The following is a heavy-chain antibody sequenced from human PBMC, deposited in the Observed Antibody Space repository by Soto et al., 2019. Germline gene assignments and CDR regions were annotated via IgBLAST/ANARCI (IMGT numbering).Heavy chain of an antibody. CDR3: AREPYSSSWYYYYYGMDV. J-gene: IGHJ6*02. Sequence: TSETLSLTCTVSGGSVSSGIYYWSWIRQPPGKGLEWIGYIYYSGSTNYNPSLKSRVTISVDTSKNQFSLKLSSVTAADTAVYYCAREPYSSSWYYYYYGMDVWGQGT. D-gene: IGHD6-13*01. CDR2: IYYSGST. CDR1: GGSVSSGIYY. V-gene: IGHV4-61*01.